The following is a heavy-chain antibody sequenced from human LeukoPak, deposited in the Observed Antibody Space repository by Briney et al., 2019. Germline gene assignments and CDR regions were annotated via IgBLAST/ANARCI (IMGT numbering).Heavy chain of an antibody. Sequence: GESLKISCKGSGYSFTSYWIGWVRQMPGKGLEWMGIIYPGDSDTRYSPSFQGQVTISADKSISTAYLQWSSLKASDTAMYYCARLSYYDSSGYYYDWYFDLWGRGTLVTVSS. CDR1: GYSFTSYW. D-gene: IGHD3-22*01. CDR3: ARLSYYDSSGYYYDWYFDL. V-gene: IGHV5-51*01. CDR2: IYPGDSDT. J-gene: IGHJ2*01.